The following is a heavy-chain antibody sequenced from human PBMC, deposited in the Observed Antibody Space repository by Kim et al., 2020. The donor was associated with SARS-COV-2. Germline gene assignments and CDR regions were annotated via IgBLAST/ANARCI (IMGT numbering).Heavy chain of an antibody. V-gene: IGHV3-9*01. D-gene: IGHD3-10*01. CDR2: IGWNSGNI. J-gene: IGHJ4*02. Sequence: GGSLRLSCAASGFTFSDYAMHWVRQAPGKGLEWVSGIGWNSGNIGYADSVKGRFTISRDNARNSLYLQMNSLRAEDTALYYCARDRFYGSESLLGYLDYWGQGTLVTVSS. CDR1: GFTFSDYA. CDR3: ARDRFYGSESLLGYLDY.